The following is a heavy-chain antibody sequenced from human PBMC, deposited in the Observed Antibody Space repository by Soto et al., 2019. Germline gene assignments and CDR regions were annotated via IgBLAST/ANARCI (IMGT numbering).Heavy chain of an antibody. CDR2: VYYNGNT. CDR1: GGSTSSSNYQ. V-gene: IGHV4-39*01. J-gene: IGHJ4*02. D-gene: IGHD1-26*01. CDR3: ARLSGTYNDRYFDY. Sequence: PSETLSLTCTVSGGSTSSSNYQWVWIRQPPGKGLEWIGNVYYNGNTYYNPSLKSRLTISVDTSNNQFSLKVKSVTAADTAVYYCARLSGTYNDRYFDYWGQGTLVTVSS.